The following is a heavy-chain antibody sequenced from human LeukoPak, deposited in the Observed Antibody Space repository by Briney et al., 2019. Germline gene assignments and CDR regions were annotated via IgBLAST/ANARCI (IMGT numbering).Heavy chain of an antibody. CDR3: AREKGPWIQLWSNPFDY. V-gene: IGHV1-46*03. CDR1: GYTFISYY. CDR2: INPNGGST. D-gene: IGHD5-18*01. J-gene: IGHJ4*02. Sequence: ASVKVSCKASGYTFISYYMHWVRQAPGQGLEWMGIINPNGGSTNYAQKFQGRVTMARDTSTSTAYMELSSLRSEDTAVYYCAREKGPWIQLWSNPFDYWGQGTLVTVSS.